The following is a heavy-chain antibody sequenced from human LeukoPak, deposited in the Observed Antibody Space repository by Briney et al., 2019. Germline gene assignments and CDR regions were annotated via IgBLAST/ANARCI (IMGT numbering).Heavy chain of an antibody. Sequence: GGSLRLSCAASGFTFSSYNMNWVRQAPGKGLEWVSSISASSSYIYYADSLKGRFTISRDNAKNSLYLQMNSLRAEDTAVYYCAREDVTTFPYYYGMDVWGQGTTVTVSS. D-gene: IGHD4-17*01. CDR3: AREDVTTFPYYYGMDV. CDR1: GFTFSSYN. CDR2: ISASSSYI. J-gene: IGHJ6*02. V-gene: IGHV3-21*01.